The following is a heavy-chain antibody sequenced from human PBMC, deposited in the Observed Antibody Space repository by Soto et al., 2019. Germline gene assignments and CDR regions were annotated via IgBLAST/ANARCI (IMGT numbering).Heavy chain of an antibody. J-gene: IGHJ5*02. CDR3: ARDLRGSYKRTNWFDP. Sequence: QVQLVQSGAEVKKPGASVKVSCKASGYTFTGYYMHWVRQAPGQGLEWMGWINPNSGGTNYAQKFQGRVTMTRDTSISTADMELRRLRSDDTAVYYCARDLRGSYKRTNWFDPWGQGTLVTVSS. CDR1: GYTFTGYY. CDR2: INPNSGGT. V-gene: IGHV1-2*02. D-gene: IGHD1-26*01.